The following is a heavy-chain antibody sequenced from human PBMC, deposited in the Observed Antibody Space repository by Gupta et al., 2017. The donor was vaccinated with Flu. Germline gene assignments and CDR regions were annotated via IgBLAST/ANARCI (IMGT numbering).Heavy chain of an antibody. CDR2: IYPVDSDT. J-gene: IGHJ6*02. Sequence: EVQLVQSGAEVKKPGESLKISCKGSGYSFNSYWIGWVRQLPGKGLEWLGIIYPVDSDTRYSPSFQGQVTSSADKSINIAYLQWSSLKASDTAMYYRARLEYSNWENGMDVWGQGTTVTGSS. D-gene: IGHD6-13*01. V-gene: IGHV5-51*01. CDR3: ARLEYSNWENGMDV. CDR1: GYSFNSYW.